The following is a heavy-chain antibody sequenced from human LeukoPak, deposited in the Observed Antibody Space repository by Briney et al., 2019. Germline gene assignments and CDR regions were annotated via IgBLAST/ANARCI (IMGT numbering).Heavy chain of an antibody. D-gene: IGHD2-2*01. Sequence: SETLSPTCTVSGGSISSGSYYWSWIRQPAGKGLEWIGRIYTSGSTNYNPSLKSRVTISVDTSKNQFSLKLSSVTAADTAVYYCARDSLPAASYYYYYYMDVWGKGTTVTVSS. CDR2: IYTSGST. J-gene: IGHJ6*03. CDR1: GGSISSGSYY. V-gene: IGHV4-61*02. CDR3: ARDSLPAASYYYYYYMDV.